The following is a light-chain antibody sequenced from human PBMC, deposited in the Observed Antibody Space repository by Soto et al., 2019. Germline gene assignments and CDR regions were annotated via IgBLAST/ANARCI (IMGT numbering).Light chain of an antibody. CDR1: QSISTW. V-gene: IGKV1-5*01. J-gene: IGKJ3*01. CDR2: GAS. CDR3: QQYKNYLT. Sequence: DIQMTQSPSTLSASVVDRVTITCRASQSISTWLAWYQQKPGKAPKVLIYGASSLESGVPSRFSGSGSGTEFTLTISSLQPDDFATYYCQQYKNYLTFGPGTKVDIK.